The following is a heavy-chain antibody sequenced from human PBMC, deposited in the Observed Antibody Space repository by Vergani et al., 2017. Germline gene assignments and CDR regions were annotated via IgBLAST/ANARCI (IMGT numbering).Heavy chain of an antibody. CDR2: INHSGST. CDR3: ASRHYDILTGYYSPTS. V-gene: IGHV4-34*01. CDR1: GGSFSGYY. J-gene: IGHJ5*02. Sequence: QVQLQQWGAGLLKPSETLSLTCAVSGGSFSGYYWSWIRQPPGKGLEWIGEINHSGSTNYNTSLKSRVTISVDTSKNQFSLKLSSVTAADTAVYYCASRHYDILTGYYSPTSWGQGTLVTVSS. D-gene: IGHD3-9*01.